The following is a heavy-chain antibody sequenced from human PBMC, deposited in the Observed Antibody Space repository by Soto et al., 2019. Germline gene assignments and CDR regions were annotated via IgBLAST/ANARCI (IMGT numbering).Heavy chain of an antibody. CDR2: IYYSGST. D-gene: IGHD6-13*01. J-gene: IGHJ6*02. CDR1: GGSISSSSYY. CDR3: ARRGAAAGYYYYYGMDV. Sequence: PSETLSLTCTVSGGSISSSSYYWGWIRQPPGKGLEWIGSIYYSGSTYYNPSLKSRVTISVDTSKNQFSLKLSSVTAADTAVYYCARRGAAAGYYYYYGMDVWGQGTTVTVSS. V-gene: IGHV4-39*01.